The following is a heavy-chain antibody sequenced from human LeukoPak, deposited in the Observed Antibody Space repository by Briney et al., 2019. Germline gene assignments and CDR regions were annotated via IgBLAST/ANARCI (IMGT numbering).Heavy chain of an antibody. CDR3: ARGHYGSSFDY. V-gene: IGHV3-74*01. D-gene: IGHD3-10*01. J-gene: IGHJ4*02. CDR2: INSDGSSR. CDR1: GFTFSNYF. Sequence: AGGSLRLSCGASGFTFSNYFMHWVRQAPGRGLVWISRINSDGSSRSYADSVKGRFIISRDNAKNTLELQMSSLRAEDTAVYYCARGHYGSSFDYWGQGTLVTVSS.